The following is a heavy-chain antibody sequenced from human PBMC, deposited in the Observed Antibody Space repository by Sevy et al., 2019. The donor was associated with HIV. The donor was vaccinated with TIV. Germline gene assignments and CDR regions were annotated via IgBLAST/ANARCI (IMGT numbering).Heavy chain of an antibody. CDR3: ATTKDCYDSSGYPLDY. CDR2: FDPEDDEK. V-gene: IGHV1-24*01. CDR1: GYTLTELS. J-gene: IGHJ4*02. D-gene: IGHD3-22*01. Sequence: ASVKVSCKVSGYTLTELSVHWVRQAPGKGLEWMATFDPEDDEKIYAQKFQSRVTMTEDTSTDTAYMELSSLRSEDTAVYYFATTKDCYDSSGYPLDYCGQGTLVTVSS.